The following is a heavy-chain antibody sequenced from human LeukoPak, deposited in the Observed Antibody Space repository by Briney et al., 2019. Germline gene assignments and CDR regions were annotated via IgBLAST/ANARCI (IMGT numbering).Heavy chain of an antibody. Sequence: PGGSLRLSCAASGFTFSDYYMSWIRQAPGKRLEWVSYISSSSSYTNYADSVKGRFTISRDNAKNSLYLQMNSLRAEDTAVYYCARPAVGRAAAGNRDYYFDYWGQGTLVTVSS. CDR1: GFTFSDYY. CDR2: ISSSSSYT. CDR3: ARPAVGRAAAGNRDYYFDY. J-gene: IGHJ4*02. D-gene: IGHD6-13*01. V-gene: IGHV3-11*03.